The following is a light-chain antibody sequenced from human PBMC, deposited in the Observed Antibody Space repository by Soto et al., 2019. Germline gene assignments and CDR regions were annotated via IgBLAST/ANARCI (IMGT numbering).Light chain of an antibody. V-gene: IGKV3-20*01. Sequence: QSPCTVSLSNGERATLSCRASQSVSNNYLAWYQQKPGQAPRLLIYGASNRATGIPDRFSGSGSGTDFTLTISRLEPEDFAVYYCQQYGSSGTFGQGTMVDI. CDR2: GAS. CDR1: QSVSNNY. J-gene: IGKJ1*01. CDR3: QQYGSSGT.